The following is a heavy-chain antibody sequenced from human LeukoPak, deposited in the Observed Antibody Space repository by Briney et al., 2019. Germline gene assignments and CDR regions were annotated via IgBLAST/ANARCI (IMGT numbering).Heavy chain of an antibody. Sequence: SETLSLTCTVSGGSISSSNHHWDWMRQPPGKGLEWIGNIYYSGSTYYNPSLKSRVTISVDTSRNHFSLRLSSVTAADTAVYYCARRLSGYTFDYWGQGTLVTVSS. CDR3: ARRLSGYTFDY. D-gene: IGHD3-16*02. CDR2: IYYSGST. J-gene: IGHJ4*02. CDR1: GGSISSSNHH. V-gene: IGHV4-39*01.